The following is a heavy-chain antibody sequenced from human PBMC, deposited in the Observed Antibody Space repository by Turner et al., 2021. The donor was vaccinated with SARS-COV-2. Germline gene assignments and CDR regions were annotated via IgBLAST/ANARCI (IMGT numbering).Heavy chain of an antibody. CDR1: GFTFRSYW. Sequence: EVQLVESAGGLVQPGGSLRLSCAASGFTFRSYWMGWVRQAPGEGLEWVANIKQDGSEGHYVDSVKGRFTISRDNAENSLYLQMNSLRTEDTALYYCVKDLGYSAMDVWGQGTTVTISS. J-gene: IGHJ6*02. CDR3: VKDLGYSAMDV. V-gene: IGHV3-7*03. CDR2: IKQDGSEG.